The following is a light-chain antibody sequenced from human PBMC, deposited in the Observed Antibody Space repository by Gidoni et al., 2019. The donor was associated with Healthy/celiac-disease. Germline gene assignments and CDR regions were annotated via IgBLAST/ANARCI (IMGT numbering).Light chain of an antibody. CDR3: AAWDDSLNGYV. V-gene: IGLV1-44*01. CDR1: SSHIGINT. J-gene: IGLJ1*01. CDR2: SNN. Sequence: QSVLTQPPSASGTPGPGVTISCSGSSSHIGINTVNWYQQLPGTAPKLLIYSNNQRPSEVPDRFSGSKSGTSAALAISGLQSEDEADDYCAAWDDSLNGYVFGTGTKVTVL.